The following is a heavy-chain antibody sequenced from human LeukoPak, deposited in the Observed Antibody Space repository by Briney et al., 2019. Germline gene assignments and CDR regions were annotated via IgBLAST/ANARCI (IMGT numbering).Heavy chain of an antibody. CDR2: FDPEDGET. D-gene: IGHD3-16*01. CDR1: GYTLTELS. CDR3: ATAPRGGSAFFYFDY. J-gene: IGHJ4*02. V-gene: IGHV1-24*01. Sequence: ASVKVSCKVSGYTLTELSMHWVRQAPGKGLEWMRGFDPEDGETIYAQKFQGRVTMTEDTSTDTAYMELSSLRSEDTAVYYCATAPRGGSAFFYFDYWGQGTLVTVFS.